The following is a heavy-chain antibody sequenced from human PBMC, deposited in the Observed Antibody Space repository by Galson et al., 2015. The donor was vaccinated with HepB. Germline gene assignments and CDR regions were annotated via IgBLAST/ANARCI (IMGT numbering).Heavy chain of an antibody. CDR3: AKDGRRVLHDILTGSQGYNYFMDV. D-gene: IGHD3-9*01. J-gene: IGHJ6*03. V-gene: IGHV3-7*03. CDR1: GFTFSAYW. Sequence: SLRLSCAASGFTFSAYWMTWVRQAPGKGLEWVATIQEDGSKKYYVDSVRGRFTISKDNAKDSLYLQMYNLRVEDTAVYYCAKDGRRVLHDILTGSQGYNYFMDVWGKGTTVTVSS. CDR2: IQEDGSKK.